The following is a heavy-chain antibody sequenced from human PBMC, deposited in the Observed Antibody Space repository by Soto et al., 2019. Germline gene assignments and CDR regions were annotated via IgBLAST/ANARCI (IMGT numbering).Heavy chain of an antibody. CDR3: ARSREFDDGMYV. Sequence: QLQLQESGSGLVKPSQTLSLTCAVSGGSISSGDYSWSWIRQPPGKGLEWIGYIYPSGSTYYKPSLKGRVTKSVDESQHQFALKLSSVTAAETAVYCCARSREFDDGMYVWGLGTTVIVSS. CDR1: GGSISSGDYS. CDR2: IYPSGST. J-gene: IGHJ6*01. V-gene: IGHV4-30-2*01.